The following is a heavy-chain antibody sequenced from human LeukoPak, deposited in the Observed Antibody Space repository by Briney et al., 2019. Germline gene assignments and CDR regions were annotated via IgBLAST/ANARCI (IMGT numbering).Heavy chain of an antibody. Sequence: SETLSLTCTVSGGSVSSSSFYWSWIRQPPGKGLEWIGYIYYSGSTNYNPSPKSRVTISVDTSKNQFSLKVTSVTAADTAVYYCARETAASDAFDIWGQGTMVTVSS. CDR3: ARETAASDAFDI. V-gene: IGHV4-61*01. J-gene: IGHJ3*02. D-gene: IGHD2-21*02. CDR1: GGSVSSSSFY. CDR2: IYYSGST.